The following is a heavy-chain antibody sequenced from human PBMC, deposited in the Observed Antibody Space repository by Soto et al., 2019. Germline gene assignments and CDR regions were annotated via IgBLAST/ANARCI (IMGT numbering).Heavy chain of an antibody. CDR3: ARARIAVAGTSYVHYFDY. Sequence: GASVKVSCKASGGTFSSYAISWVRQAPGQGLEWMGGIIPIFGTANYAQKFQGRVTITADESTSTAYMELSSLRSEDTAVYYCARARIAVAGTSYVHYFDYWGQGTLVTVSS. J-gene: IGHJ4*02. D-gene: IGHD6-19*01. CDR1: GGTFSSYA. CDR2: IIPIFGTA. V-gene: IGHV1-69*13.